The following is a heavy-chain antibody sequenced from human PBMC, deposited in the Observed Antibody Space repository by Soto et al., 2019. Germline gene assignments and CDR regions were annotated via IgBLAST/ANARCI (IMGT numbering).Heavy chain of an antibody. J-gene: IGHJ6*02. V-gene: IGHV4-4*02. CDR3: ARSFDYGDLEESYYYGMDV. CDR1: GGSISSSNW. D-gene: IGHD4-17*01. Sequence: QVQLQESGPGLVKPSGTLSLTCAVSGGSISSSNWWSWVRQPPGKGLEWIGEIYHSGSTNYNPSLTSLVTISVDTSKNQFSLKRRSVTAADTAVYYCARSFDYGDLEESYYYGMDVWGQGTTVTVSS. CDR2: IYHSGST.